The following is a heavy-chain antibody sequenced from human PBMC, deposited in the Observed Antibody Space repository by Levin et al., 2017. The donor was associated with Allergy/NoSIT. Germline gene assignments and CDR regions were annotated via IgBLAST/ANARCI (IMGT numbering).Heavy chain of an antibody. CDR1: GYTFTSYY. J-gene: IGHJ3*02. CDR3: AREGRFGYRTGKYEDIVVVPANAFDI. Sequence: ASVKVSCKASGYTFTSYYMHWVRQAPGQGLEWMGIINPSGGSTSYAQKFQGRVTMTRDTSTSTVYMELSSLRSEDTAVYYCAREGRFGYRTGKYEDIVVVPANAFDIWGQGTMVTVSS. CDR2: INPSGGST. D-gene: IGHD2-2*01. V-gene: IGHV1-46*01.